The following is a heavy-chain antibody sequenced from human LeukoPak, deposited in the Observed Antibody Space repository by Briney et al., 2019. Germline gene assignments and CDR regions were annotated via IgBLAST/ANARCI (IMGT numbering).Heavy chain of an antibody. CDR2: ISETGGVT. J-gene: IGHJ4*02. D-gene: IGHD2-2*01. CDR3: ARDHLYCSSTSCYQPYDY. V-gene: IGHV3-23*01. CDR1: GFSFGSYP. Sequence: GGSLRLSCVVSGFSFGSYPMNWVRQAPGKGLEWVSVISETGGVTHYADSMKGRFTISRDNIKNTLNLQMNSLRAEDTAVYYCARDHLYCSSTSCYQPYDYWGQGTLVTVSS.